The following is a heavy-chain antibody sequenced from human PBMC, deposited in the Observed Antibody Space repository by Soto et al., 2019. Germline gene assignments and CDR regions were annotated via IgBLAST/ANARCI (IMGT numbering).Heavy chain of an antibody. CDR3: ARELRDGYKYYFDY. D-gene: IGHD5-12*01. CDR2: IIPIFGTA. CDR1: GGTFSSYA. Sequence: ASVKVSCKASGGTFSSYAISWVRQAPGQGLEWMGGIIPIFGTANYAQKFQGRVTITADESTSTAYMELSSLRSEDTAVYYCARELRDGYKYYFDYWGQGTLVTVSS. J-gene: IGHJ4*02. V-gene: IGHV1-69*13.